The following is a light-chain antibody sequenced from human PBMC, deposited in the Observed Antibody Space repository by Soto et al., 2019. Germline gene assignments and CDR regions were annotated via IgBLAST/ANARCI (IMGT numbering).Light chain of an antibody. J-gene: IGKJ1*01. V-gene: IGKV3-11*01. CDR2: DAS. CDR3: QQRSNWK. Sequence: EIVLTQSPATLSLSPGERATLSCRASQCVSSYLAWYQQKPGQAPRLLIYDASNRATGIPARFSGSGSGTDFTLTISSLEPEDFAVYYCQQRSNWKFGQGTKVDIK. CDR1: QCVSSY.